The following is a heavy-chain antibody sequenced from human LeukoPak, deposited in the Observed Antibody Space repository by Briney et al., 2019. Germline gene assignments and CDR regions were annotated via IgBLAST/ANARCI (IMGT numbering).Heavy chain of an antibody. D-gene: IGHD2-2*01. CDR2: MHHSGSS. J-gene: IGHJ4*02. CDR3: AGGYGSSWSFDY. CDR1: GVSIKSYY. Sequence: PSETLSLTCSVSGVSIKSYYWNWVRQSPGRGQEWIGYMHHSGSSHYNPFLKSRVSISLDTSKNQFYLRVSSVTAADTAVYYCAGGYGSSWSFDYWGQGTLATVSS. V-gene: IGHV4-59*01.